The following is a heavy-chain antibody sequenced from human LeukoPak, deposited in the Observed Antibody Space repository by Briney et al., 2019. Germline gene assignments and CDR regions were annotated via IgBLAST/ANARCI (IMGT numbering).Heavy chain of an antibody. Sequence: SETLSLTCAVYGGSFSGYYWSWIRQPPGKGLEWSGEINHSGSTNYNPSLKSRVTISVDTSKNQFSLKLSSVTAADTAVYYCARSRTPVGYCSSTSCLRPPPKNTYGMDVWGQGTTVTVSS. CDR1: GGSFSGYY. V-gene: IGHV4-34*01. J-gene: IGHJ6*02. D-gene: IGHD2-2*01. CDR3: ARSRTPVGYCSSTSCLRPPPKNTYGMDV. CDR2: INHSGST.